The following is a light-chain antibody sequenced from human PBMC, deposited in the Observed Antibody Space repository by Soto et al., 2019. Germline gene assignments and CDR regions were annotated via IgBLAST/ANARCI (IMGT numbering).Light chain of an antibody. J-gene: IGLJ1*01. V-gene: IGLV2-23*01. CDR3: CSYAGITTYYV. Sequence: QSVLTQPASVSGSPGQSITISCTGTSSDVGSYNLVSWYQQHPGEAPKLMIYGGTKRPSGVSNRFSGSKSGNTASLTISGLQAEDEADYYCCSYAGITTYYVFGTGTNLTVL. CDR1: SSDVGSYNL. CDR2: GGT.